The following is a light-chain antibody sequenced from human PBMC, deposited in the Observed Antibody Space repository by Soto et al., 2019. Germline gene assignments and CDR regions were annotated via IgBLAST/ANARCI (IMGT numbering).Light chain of an antibody. CDR2: AAS. V-gene: IGKV1-27*01. CDR3: QKYNSATHS. CDR1: QGISNY. Sequence: DIQMTQSPSSLSASVGDRVTITCRASQGISNYLAWYQQKQGKVPKLLIYAASTLQSGVPSRFNGSGSGTVFTLTLSSLEREDVAPYYCQKYNSATHSVGGGTKVEIK. J-gene: IGKJ4*01.